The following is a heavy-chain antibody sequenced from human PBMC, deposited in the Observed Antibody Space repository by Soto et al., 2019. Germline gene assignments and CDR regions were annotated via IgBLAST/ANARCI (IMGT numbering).Heavy chain of an antibody. CDR1: GFTFSDYY. D-gene: IGHD2-15*01. CDR2: ISSSGSTI. CDR3: AREGFQVVAATTPSYYYYGMDV. J-gene: IGHJ6*02. V-gene: IGHV3-11*01. Sequence: GGSLRLSCAASGFTFSDYYMSWIRQAPGKGLEWVSYISSSGSTIYYADSVKGRFTISRDNAKNSLYLQMNSLRAEDTAVYYCAREGFQVVAATTPSYYYYGMDVWGQGTTVTVFS.